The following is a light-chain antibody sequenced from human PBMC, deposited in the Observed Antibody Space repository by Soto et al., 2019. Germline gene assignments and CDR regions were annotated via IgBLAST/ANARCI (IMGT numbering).Light chain of an antibody. CDR3: AAWDDSLNGFV. V-gene: IGLV1-44*01. Sequence: QPVLTQPPSASGTPGQRVTISCSGSASNIGSVTVNWYQQLPGTAPKLLIYSNNQRPSGVPDRFSGSKSGTSASLAISGLQSEDEADYYCAAWDDSLNGFVFGTGTKVTVL. CDR1: ASNIGSVT. J-gene: IGLJ1*01. CDR2: SNN.